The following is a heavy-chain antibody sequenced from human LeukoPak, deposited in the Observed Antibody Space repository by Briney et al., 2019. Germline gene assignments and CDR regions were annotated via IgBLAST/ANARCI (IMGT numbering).Heavy chain of an antibody. Sequence: PGGSLRLSCAASGFSFTNHAMSWVRQAPGEGLQWVSTISDTAGTTFCADSVWGEFTITRDVPNNTLYLQMGSLRAYDTAVYYGARGGAYYYGVLVVGGQGTLVTVSS. CDR2: ISDTAGTT. CDR3: ARGGAYYYGVLVV. CDR1: GFSFTNHA. V-gene: IGHV3-23*01. J-gene: IGHJ4*02. D-gene: IGHD3-10*01.